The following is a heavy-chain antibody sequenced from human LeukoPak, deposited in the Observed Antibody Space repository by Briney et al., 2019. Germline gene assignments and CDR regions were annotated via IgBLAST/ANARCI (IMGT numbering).Heavy chain of an antibody. CDR1: GYSFSNPW. CDR3: ARHGCFGSGSCYFDY. V-gene: IGHV5-51*01. D-gene: IGHD3-10*01. Sequence: PGESLKISCKGSGYSFSNPWIGWVRQKPGKGPEWMALIYPGDSDTKYSSSFQGQVTVSADKSTSTAYLQWRSLKASDTATYYCARHGCFGSGSCYFDYWGQGVLVTVSS. CDR2: IYPGDSDT. J-gene: IGHJ4*02.